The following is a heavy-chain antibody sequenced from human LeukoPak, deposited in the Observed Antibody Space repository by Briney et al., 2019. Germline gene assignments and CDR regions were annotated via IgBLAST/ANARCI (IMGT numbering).Heavy chain of an antibody. V-gene: IGHV4-59*01. Sequence: SETLSLTCTVSGGSIRSYYWSWIRQPPGKGLKWIGYIYYSGSTNYNPSLKSRVSISVDTSKNQFSLKLSSVTAADTAVYYCARTGSTVTMLYPFDHWGQGTLVTVSS. CDR2: IYYSGST. D-gene: IGHD4-17*01. CDR1: GGSIRSYY. J-gene: IGHJ4*02. CDR3: ARTGSTVTMLYPFDH.